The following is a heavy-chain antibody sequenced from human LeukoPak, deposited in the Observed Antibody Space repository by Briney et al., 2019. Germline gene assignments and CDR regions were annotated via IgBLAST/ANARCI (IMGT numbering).Heavy chain of an antibody. Sequence: GGSLTLSCSASGFTVNTNYITWVRQAQGQGREWVTVTYSGGRTYYEGSVKGRFTISRDNSKNALNLQMHNLRAEDTAVYYCARVYYGSGSLHYYYYYMDVWGKGTTVTISS. CDR2: TYSGGRT. CDR3: ARVYYGSGSLHYYYYYMDV. J-gene: IGHJ6*03. V-gene: IGHV3-53*01. CDR1: GFTVNTNY. D-gene: IGHD3-10*01.